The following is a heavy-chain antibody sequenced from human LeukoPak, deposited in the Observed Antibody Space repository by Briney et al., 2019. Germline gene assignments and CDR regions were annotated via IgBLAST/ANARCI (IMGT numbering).Heavy chain of an antibody. CDR2: MSRGGGT. CDR1: GFSLTDSF. D-gene: IGHD4-17*01. Sequence: GGSLRLSCAASGFSLTDSFMAWVRQAPGKGLQWVAHMSRGGGTKEAASVKGRFTVSRDTSRNIFYLQMTSLRAEDTAMYYCARGRTLTTIFDYWGQGTVVTVSS. V-gene: IGHV3-53*01. CDR3: ARGRTLTTIFDY. J-gene: IGHJ4*02.